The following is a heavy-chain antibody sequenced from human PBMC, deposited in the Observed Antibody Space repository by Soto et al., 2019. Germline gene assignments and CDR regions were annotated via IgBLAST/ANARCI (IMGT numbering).Heavy chain of an antibody. V-gene: IGHV3-30*18. CDR1: GFTFSTFG. CDR3: AQDLQAYGDYDYYCYALDV. Sequence: QLVESGGGVVPPGASLRLSCAASGFTFSTFGMHWVRQTPGKGLEWVAVISYDGNNTVYADSVKGRFTISRDNFKNTLDLVMNNLKVGDTAVYYCAQDLQAYGDYDYYCYALDVWGQGATVSVSS. CDR2: ISYDGNNT. D-gene: IGHD4-17*01. J-gene: IGHJ6*02.